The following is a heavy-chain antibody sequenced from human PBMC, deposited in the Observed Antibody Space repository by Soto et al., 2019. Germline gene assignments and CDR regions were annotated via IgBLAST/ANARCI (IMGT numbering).Heavy chain of an antibody. Sequence: EVPLVESGGGLVKPGGSLRLSCATSGFTFSSYGMNWVRQVPGKGLEWVSFITSSSSRIWYADSVKGRFTMSRDNAKNSLYLQMNSLRAEDTAVYYCASTFFDDDRDYWGQGTLVTVSS. CDR1: GFTFSSYG. V-gene: IGHV3-21*01. J-gene: IGHJ4*02. CDR3: ASTFFDDDRDY. D-gene: IGHD3-3*02. CDR2: ITSSSSRI.